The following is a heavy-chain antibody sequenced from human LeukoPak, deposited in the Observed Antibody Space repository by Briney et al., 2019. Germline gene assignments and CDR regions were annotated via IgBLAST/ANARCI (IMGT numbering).Heavy chain of an antibody. V-gene: IGHV3-53*01. Sequence: GRSLRLSCAASGFTVSSNYMSWVRQAPGKGLEWVSVIYSGGSTYYADSVKGRFTISRDNSKNTLYLQMNSLRAEDTAVYYCARGQYCSGGSCYSDYYYGMDVWGQGTTVTVSS. CDR1: GFTVSSNY. D-gene: IGHD2-15*01. CDR2: IYSGGST. CDR3: ARGQYCSGGSCYSDYYYGMDV. J-gene: IGHJ6*02.